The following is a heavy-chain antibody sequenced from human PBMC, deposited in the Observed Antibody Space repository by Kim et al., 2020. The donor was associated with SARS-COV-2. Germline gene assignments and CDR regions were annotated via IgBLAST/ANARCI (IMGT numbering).Heavy chain of an antibody. CDR2: IRWNSGSI. D-gene: IGHD3-22*01. CDR1: GLIFGDYA. V-gene: IGHV3-9*01. J-gene: IGHJ4*02. CDR3: AHGRHDRSGYYFDY. Sequence: GGSLRLSCVFSGLIFGDYAIHWVRQVPGKGLEWVSVIRWNSGSIGYADSVRGRFILSRDNARNSLYLQMDRLRPEDTALYYCAHGRHDRSGYYFDYWGQGALVTVSS.